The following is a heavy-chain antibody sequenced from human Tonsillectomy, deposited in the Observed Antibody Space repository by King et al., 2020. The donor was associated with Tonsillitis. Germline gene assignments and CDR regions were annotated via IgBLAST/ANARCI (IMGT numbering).Heavy chain of an antibody. CDR2: IYHSGNT. J-gene: IGHJ4*02. CDR3: ARMYYGEPFDY. D-gene: IGHD3-10*01. CDR1: DYSISSAYY. V-gene: IGHV4-38-2*01. Sequence: VQLQESGPGLVKPSETLSLTCAVSDYSISSAYYWGWLRQPPGKGLEWIGSIYHSGNTYYNPSLKSRVTISVDTTKNQFSLKLRSVNATYTAVYFCARMYYGEPFDYWGQATLVTVSS.